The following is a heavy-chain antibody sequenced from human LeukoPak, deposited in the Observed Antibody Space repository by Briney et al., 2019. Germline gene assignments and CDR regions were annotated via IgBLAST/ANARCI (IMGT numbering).Heavy chain of an antibody. V-gene: IGHV1-69*04. D-gene: IGHD5-18*01. J-gene: IGHJ6*02. CDR3: ARDQGLTAPPPYGLDV. CDR2: IIPALNIT. Sequence: SVKVSCKTSGGTFSSSAITWVRQAPGQGLEWMGRIIPALNITSYAQKFQGRVTITADTSTSTAYMELSSIRSEETAIYYCARDQGLTAPPPYGLDVWGQGTTVTVSS. CDR1: GGTFSSSA.